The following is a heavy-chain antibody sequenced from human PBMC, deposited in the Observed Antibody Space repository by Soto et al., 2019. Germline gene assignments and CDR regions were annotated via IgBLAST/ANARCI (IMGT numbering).Heavy chain of an antibody. Sequence: QVQLQESGPGLVKPSETLSLTCTVSGGSISSYYWSWIRQPPGKGLEWIGYIYYSGSTNYNPSLKSRVTLSVATSKNQFSLKLSSVTAADTAVYYCARRYGGSIDYWGQGTLVTVSS. CDR3: ARRYGGSIDY. CDR1: GGSISSYY. CDR2: IYYSGST. D-gene: IGHD2-15*01. J-gene: IGHJ4*02. V-gene: IGHV4-59*08.